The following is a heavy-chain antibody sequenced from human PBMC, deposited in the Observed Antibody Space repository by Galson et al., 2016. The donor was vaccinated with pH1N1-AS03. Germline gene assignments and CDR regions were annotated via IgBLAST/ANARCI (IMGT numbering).Heavy chain of an antibody. Sequence: SLRPSCAASGFTFSAYSMNWFRQAPGKGLEWVSHISSRSSGKYYADSVTGRFTVSRDDAENSLYLQMNSLRVEDTAVYFCARDLRAVADPYWGQGTLVTVSS. CDR1: GFTFSAYS. D-gene: IGHD4-23*01. V-gene: IGHV3-48*01. CDR2: ISSRSSGK. J-gene: IGHJ4*02. CDR3: ARDLRAVADPY.